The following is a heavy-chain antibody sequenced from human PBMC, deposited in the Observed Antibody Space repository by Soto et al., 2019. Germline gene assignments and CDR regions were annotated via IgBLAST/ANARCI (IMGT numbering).Heavy chain of an antibody. V-gene: IGHV3-30*03. D-gene: IGHD6-6*01. CDR3: AAEYSSSTHFDY. CDR1: GFTFSSYG. J-gene: IGHJ4*02. Sequence: QVQLVESGGGVVQPGRSLRLSCAASGFTFSSYGMHWVRQAPGKGLEWVAVISYDGSNKYYADSVKGRFTISRDNSKNTLYLQMNSLRAEDTAVYYCAAEYSSSTHFDYLGQGTLVTVSS. CDR2: ISYDGSNK.